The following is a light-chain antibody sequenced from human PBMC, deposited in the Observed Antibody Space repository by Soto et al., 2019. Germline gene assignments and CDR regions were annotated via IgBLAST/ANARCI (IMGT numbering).Light chain of an antibody. V-gene: IGKV1-5*03. J-gene: IGKJ4*01. CDR3: QQYDTYSS. CDR2: KAS. Sequence: DIQMTQSPSTLSASVGDRVTITCRASQSISDWLAWYQQKPGKVPKLLIYKASNLESGVPSRFSGSGSGTEFTLTISSLQPDDLATYYCQQYDTYSSFGGGTKVDIK. CDR1: QSISDW.